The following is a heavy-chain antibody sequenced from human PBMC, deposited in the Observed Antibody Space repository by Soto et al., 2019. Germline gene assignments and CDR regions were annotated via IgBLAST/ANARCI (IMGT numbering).Heavy chain of an antibody. J-gene: IGHJ4*02. Sequence: QMQLVESGGGVVQPGRSLRLSCTASGFTFSNHAMHWLRLAPGKGLEWVALISYDGSDKYYADSVKGRFTISKDHSKNTLYLQMNSLRPEDTAVYSCARDPHPTANLIFDFWGQGTLVTVSS. V-gene: IGHV3-30-3*01. CDR1: GFTFSNHA. D-gene: IGHD4-17*01. CDR3: ARDPHPTANLIFDF. CDR2: ISYDGSDK.